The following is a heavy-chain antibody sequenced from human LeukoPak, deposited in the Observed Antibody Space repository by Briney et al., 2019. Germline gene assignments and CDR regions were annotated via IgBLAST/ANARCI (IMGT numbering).Heavy chain of an antibody. J-gene: IGHJ4*02. Sequence: ASVKVSCKASGYTFTGYYMHWVRQAPGQGLEWMGWINPNSGGTNYAQKFQGRVTMTRDTSISTAYMELSRLRSDDTAVYYCARAPGVVVTAIRPFDYWGQGTLVTVSS. CDR2: INPNSGGT. CDR1: GYTFTGYY. D-gene: IGHD2-21*02. V-gene: IGHV1-2*02. CDR3: ARAPGVVVTAIRPFDY.